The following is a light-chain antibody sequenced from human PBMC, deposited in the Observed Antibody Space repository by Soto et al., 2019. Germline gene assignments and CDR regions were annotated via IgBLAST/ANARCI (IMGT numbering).Light chain of an antibody. CDR1: SSDVGGYNY. V-gene: IGLV2-14*01. J-gene: IGLJ3*02. CDR2: EVS. CDR3: SSYTRSSTWV. Sequence: QSALTQPASVSGSPGQSTTISCTGTSSDVGGYNYVSWYQQYPGKAPKLMIYEVSNRPSGVSNRFSGSKSGNTASLTISGLQAEDEADYYCSSYTRSSTWVFGGGTKVTVL.